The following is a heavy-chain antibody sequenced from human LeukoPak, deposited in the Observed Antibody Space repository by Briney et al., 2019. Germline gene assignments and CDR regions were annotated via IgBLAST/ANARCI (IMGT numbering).Heavy chain of an antibody. D-gene: IGHD3-10*01. CDR2: IYYSGST. V-gene: IGHV4-59*01. J-gene: IGHJ5*02. CDR1: GGSISSYY. CDR3: ARDFGGSGSYPLGWFDP. Sequence: SETLSLTCTVSGGSISSYYWSWIRQPPGKGLEWIGYIYYSGSTNYNPSLKSRVTISVDTSKNQFSLKLSSVTAADTAVYYCARDFGGSGSYPLGWFDPWGQGTLVTVSS.